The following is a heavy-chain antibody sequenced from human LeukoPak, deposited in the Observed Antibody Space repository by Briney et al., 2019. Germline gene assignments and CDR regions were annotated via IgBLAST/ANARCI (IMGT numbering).Heavy chain of an antibody. CDR2: IIPIFGTE. D-gene: IGHD2-21*01. V-gene: IGHV1-69*06. CDR3: ASTRNNDSSVCIVA. CDR1: GCTFSSYA. Sequence: SVKVSCMASGCTFSSYAISWVRQAPGQGLEWVGGIIPIFGTENFVQKFEVRVTITSDKSTSTASMELSRRRSEETAWYTWASTRNNDSSVCIVAWGERTPVSASS. J-gene: IGHJ6*01.